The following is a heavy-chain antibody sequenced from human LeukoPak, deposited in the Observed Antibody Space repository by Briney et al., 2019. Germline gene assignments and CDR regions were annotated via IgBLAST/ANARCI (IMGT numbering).Heavy chain of an antibody. CDR1: GFTFSSYA. CDR3: AKDGAEVFRYFDWLLLDGWFDH. J-gene: IGHJ5*02. Sequence: GGSLRLSCAASGFTFSSYAMSWVRQAPGKGLEWVSAISGSGGSTYYADSVKGRFTISRDNSKNTLYLQMNSLRAEDTAVYYCAKDGAEVFRYFDWLLLDGWFDHWGQGTLVIVSS. V-gene: IGHV3-23*01. CDR2: ISGSGGST. D-gene: IGHD3-9*01.